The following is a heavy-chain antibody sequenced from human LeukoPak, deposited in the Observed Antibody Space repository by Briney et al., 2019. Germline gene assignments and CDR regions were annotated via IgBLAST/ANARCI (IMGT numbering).Heavy chain of an antibody. V-gene: IGHV1-18*04. Sequence: ASVKVSCTASGYTFTSYGISWVRQAPGQGLEWMGWISTYNGNTNYAQKLQGRVTMTTNTSTSTGYLELVSLRSDDTAVYYCARAGYGTIDYWGQGTLVTVSS. J-gene: IGHJ4*02. D-gene: IGHD1-14*01. CDR1: GYTFTSYG. CDR3: ARAGYGTIDY. CDR2: ISTYNGNT.